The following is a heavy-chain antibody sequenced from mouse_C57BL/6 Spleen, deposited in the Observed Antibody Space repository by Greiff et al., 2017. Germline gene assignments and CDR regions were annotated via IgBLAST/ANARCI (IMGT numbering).Heavy chain of an antibody. CDR1: GFNIQDYS. CDR2: IDPEDGET. D-gene: IGHD1-1*01. V-gene: IGHV14-2*01. Sequence: VQLQQSGAELVKPGASVKLSCTASGFNIQDYSMHWVKQRPEQGLEWIGRIDPEDGETTYAPKFKGKATLTADTSSHTASLQLSSLTSEDTAVYYCARAYGSSYRYFDVGGTGTTVTVSS. CDR3: ARAYGSSYRYFDV. J-gene: IGHJ1*03.